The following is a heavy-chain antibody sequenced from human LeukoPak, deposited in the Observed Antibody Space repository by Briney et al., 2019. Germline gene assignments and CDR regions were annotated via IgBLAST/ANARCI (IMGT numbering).Heavy chain of an antibody. Sequence: SETLSLTCAVSGGSFSGYYWSWIRQPPGKGLEWIGEINHRGSTNYNPSLKSRVTISVDTSKNQFSLKLSSVTAADTAVYYCARAGDNSGYSDYWGQGILVTVSS. CDR1: GGSFSGYY. CDR2: INHRGST. J-gene: IGHJ4*02. V-gene: IGHV4-34*01. CDR3: ARAGDNSGYSDY. D-gene: IGHD3-22*01.